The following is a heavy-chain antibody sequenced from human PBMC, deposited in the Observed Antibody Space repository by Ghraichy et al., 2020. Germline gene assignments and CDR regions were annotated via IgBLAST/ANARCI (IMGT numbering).Heavy chain of an antibody. D-gene: IGHD6-6*01. CDR2: IIPIFGTA. V-gene: IGHV1-69*13. Sequence: SVKVSCKASGGTFSSYAISWVRQAPGQGLEWMGGIIPIFGTANYAQKFQGRVTITADESTSTAYMELSSLRSEDTAVYYCAREGTGSSSSSYYYYMDVWGKGTTVTVSS. CDR3: AREGTGSSSSSYYYYMDV. CDR1: GGTFSSYA. J-gene: IGHJ6*03.